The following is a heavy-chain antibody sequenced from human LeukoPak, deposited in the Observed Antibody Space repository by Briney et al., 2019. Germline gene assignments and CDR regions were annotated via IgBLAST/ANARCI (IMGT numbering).Heavy chain of an antibody. J-gene: IGHJ4*02. CDR2: IYYSGST. V-gene: IGHV4-59*08. D-gene: IGHD4-11*01. Sequence: PSETLSLTCTVSVGSIRNHYWSWIRQPPGKGLEWIGYIYYSGSTKYNPSLKSRVTISVDTSKNQFSLKLSSVTAADTAVYYCARHPYSNFVLDYWGQGTLVTVSS. CDR1: VGSIRNHY. CDR3: ARHPYSNFVLDY.